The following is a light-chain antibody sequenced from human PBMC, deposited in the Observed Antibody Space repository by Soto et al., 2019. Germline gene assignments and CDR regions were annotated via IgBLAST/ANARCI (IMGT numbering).Light chain of an antibody. Sequence: QSALTQPPSASGSPGQSVAISCTGTTSDIGGYNYVSWYQQHPGKAPKLMIHEVNKRPSGVPDRFSGSKSGNTASLTVSGLQAEDEADYYCSSHGGNSPYVFGTGTKVTVL. CDR1: TSDIGGYNY. V-gene: IGLV2-8*01. CDR2: EVN. J-gene: IGLJ1*01. CDR3: SSHGGNSPYV.